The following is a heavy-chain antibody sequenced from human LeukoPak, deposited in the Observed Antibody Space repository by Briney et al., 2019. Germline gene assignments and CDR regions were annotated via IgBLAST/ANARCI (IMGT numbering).Heavy chain of an antibody. V-gene: IGHV3-48*04. CDR3: ARLEVENNYAAFDI. CDR1: GFTFSSYN. CDR2: IDTSGTTI. Sequence: GGSLRLSCAASGFTFSSYNMNWVRQAPGKGLEWVSYIDTSGTTIYYADSVKGRFSISRDNAKNSLYLQMNSLRAEDTAVYYCARLEVENNYAAFDIWGQGTMVTVSS. J-gene: IGHJ3*02. D-gene: IGHD4-11*01.